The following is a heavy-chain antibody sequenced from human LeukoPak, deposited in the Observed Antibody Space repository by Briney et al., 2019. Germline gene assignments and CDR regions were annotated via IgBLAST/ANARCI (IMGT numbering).Heavy chain of an antibody. CDR2: IYYTGST. V-gene: IGHV4-59*01. D-gene: IGHD2-15*01. CDR1: GDSMKSYY. J-gene: IGHJ6*02. CDR3: AKEREYCSSGSCHYDLDV. Sequence: SETLSLTCTVSGDSMKSYYWTWIRQPPGKGLEWIGYIYYTGSTNYNPSLKSRVPISVDTSKNQFSLKLSSVTAADTAVYYCAKEREYCSSGSCHYDLDVWGQGTTVTVSS.